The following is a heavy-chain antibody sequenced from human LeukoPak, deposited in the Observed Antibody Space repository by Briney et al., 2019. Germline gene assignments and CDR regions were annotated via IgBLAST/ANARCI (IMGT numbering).Heavy chain of an antibody. CDR3: ARAARSTLGFDP. CDR1: GYTFINYG. D-gene: IGHD1-26*01. V-gene: IGHV1-18*01. J-gene: IGHJ5*02. CDR2: ISADNGNI. Sequence: GASVKVSCKAAGYTFINYGISWVRQAPGQGLEWMGWISADNGNIRYGEQFQGRITMTTDTSTNTAYMELRSLRSDDTAVYYCARAARSTLGFDPWGQGTLVTVSS.